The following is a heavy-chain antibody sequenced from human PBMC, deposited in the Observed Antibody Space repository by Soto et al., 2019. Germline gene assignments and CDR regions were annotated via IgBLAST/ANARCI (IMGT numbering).Heavy chain of an antibody. J-gene: IGHJ6*02. V-gene: IGHV5-10-1*01. D-gene: IGHD3-10*01. CDR1: GYSFTSYW. CDR2: IDPSDSRT. Sequence: GESLKISCKGSGYSFTSYWINWVRQMPGKGLEWIGRIDPSDSRTNYSPSLQGHVTISGDMSVSTAYLQWSSLKASDTAIYYCARRRAGFGESMDVWGQGTTVTVSS. CDR3: ARRRAGFGESMDV.